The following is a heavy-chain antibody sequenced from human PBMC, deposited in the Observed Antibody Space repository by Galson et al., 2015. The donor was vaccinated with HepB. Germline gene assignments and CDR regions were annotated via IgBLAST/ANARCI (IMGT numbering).Heavy chain of an antibody. J-gene: IGHJ4*02. D-gene: IGHD6-13*01. CDR2: ISSSSTI. V-gene: IGHV3-48*01. CDR3: ASHFRSGYSSSWYEGDRDY. CDR1: GFTFSSYS. Sequence: SLRLSCAASGFTFSSYSMNWVRQAPGKGLEWVSYISSSSTIYYADSVKGRFTISRDNAKNSLYLQMNSLRAEDTAVYYCASHFRSGYSSSWYEGDRDYWGQGTLVTVSS.